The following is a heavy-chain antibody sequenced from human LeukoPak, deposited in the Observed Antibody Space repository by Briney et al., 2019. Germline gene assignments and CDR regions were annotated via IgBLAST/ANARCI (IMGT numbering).Heavy chain of an antibody. J-gene: IGHJ4*02. CDR1: GFTFSSYA. Sequence: GRSLRLSCAASGFTFSSYAMHWVRQAPGKGLGWVAVISYDGSNKYYADSVKGRFTISRDSSKNTLYLQMNSLRAEDTAVYYCARDHYYGSVLDWWGQGTLVTVSS. V-gene: IGHV3-30-3*01. CDR2: ISYDGSNK. D-gene: IGHD3-10*01. CDR3: ARDHYYGSVLDW.